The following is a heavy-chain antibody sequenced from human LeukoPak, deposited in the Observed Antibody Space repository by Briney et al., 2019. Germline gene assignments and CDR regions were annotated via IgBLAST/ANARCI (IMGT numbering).Heavy chain of an antibody. V-gene: IGHV4-34*01. Sequence: SETLSLTCAVSGGSFIGYHWNWIRQSPGKGLEWIAEINHRGGTNYKPSLKSQVTISIDTSKNQFSLNLKSVTAADTAVYYCARDPTTEETVPYYFDDWGQGTLVTVSS. J-gene: IGHJ4*02. CDR3: ARDPTTEETVPYYFDD. D-gene: IGHD4-23*01. CDR1: GGSFIGYH. CDR2: INHRGGT.